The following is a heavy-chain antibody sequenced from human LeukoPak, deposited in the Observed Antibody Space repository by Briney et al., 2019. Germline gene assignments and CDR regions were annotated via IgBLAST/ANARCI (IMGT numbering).Heavy chain of an antibody. CDR3: ARQSYDPYTYFDY. Sequence: SSETLSLTCTVSGGSISNYYWSWIRQPPGKGLEWIGYIYYSGSTNYNPSLKSRVTISVDTSKNQFSLKLSSVTAADTAVYYCARQSYDPYTYFDYWGQGTLVTVSS. CDR1: GGSISNYY. V-gene: IGHV4-59*08. CDR2: IYYSGST. J-gene: IGHJ4*02. D-gene: IGHD5-12*01.